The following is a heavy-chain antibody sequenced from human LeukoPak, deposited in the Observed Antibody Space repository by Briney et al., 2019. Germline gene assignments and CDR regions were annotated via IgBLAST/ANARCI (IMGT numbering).Heavy chain of an antibody. D-gene: IGHD1-26*01. Sequence: PGGSLRLSCAASGFTVSSNYMSWVRQAPGKGLEWVSVIYSGGSTYYADSVKGRFTISRDNSKNTLYLQMNSLRAEDTAVYYCAWTIVGATAGLAYYFDYWGQGTLVTVSS. CDR2: IYSGGST. J-gene: IGHJ4*02. CDR3: AWTIVGATAGLAYYFDY. CDR1: GFTVSSNY. V-gene: IGHV3-66*01.